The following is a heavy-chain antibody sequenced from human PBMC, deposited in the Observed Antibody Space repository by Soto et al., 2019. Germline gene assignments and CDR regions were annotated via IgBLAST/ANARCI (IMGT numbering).Heavy chain of an antibody. CDR3: ARVCGGDCHYGMDV. D-gene: IGHD2-21*02. CDR1: GGSISSGGYY. Sequence: QVQLQESGPGLVKPSQTLSLTCTVSGGSISSGGYYWSWIRQHPGKGLEWIGYIYYSGSTYYNPSLKNRVTISVDRSKNQFSLNLRSVTAADTAVYYCARVCGGDCHYGMDVWGQGTTVTVSS. V-gene: IGHV4-31*03. J-gene: IGHJ6*02. CDR2: IYYSGST.